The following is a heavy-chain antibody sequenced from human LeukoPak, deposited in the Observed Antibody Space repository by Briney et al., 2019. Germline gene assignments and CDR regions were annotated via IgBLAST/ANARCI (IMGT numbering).Heavy chain of an antibody. D-gene: IGHD6-13*01. CDR1: GFTFSSYA. V-gene: IGHV3-23*01. Sequence: PGGSPRLSCAASGFTFSSYAMSWVRQAPGKGLEWVSAISGSGGSTYYADSVKGRFTISRDNSKNTLYLQMNSLRAEDTAVYYCAHVAGWAAAGTYYFDYWGQGTLVTVSS. CDR2: ISGSGGST. J-gene: IGHJ4*02. CDR3: AHVAGWAAAGTYYFDY.